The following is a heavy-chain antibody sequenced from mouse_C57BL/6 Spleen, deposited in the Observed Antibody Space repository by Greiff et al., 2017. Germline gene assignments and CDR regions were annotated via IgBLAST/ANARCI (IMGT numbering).Heavy chain of an antibody. CDR2: ISNGGGST. CDR1: GFTFSDYY. J-gene: IGHJ2*01. Sequence: EVQRVESGGGLVQPGGSLKLSCAASGFTFSDYYMYWVRQTPEKRLEWVAYISNGGGSTYYPDTVKGRFTISRDNAKNTLYLQMSRLKSEDTAMYYCARAHYGNPYYFDYWGQGTTLTVSS. D-gene: IGHD2-1*01. CDR3: ARAHYGNPYYFDY. V-gene: IGHV5-12*01.